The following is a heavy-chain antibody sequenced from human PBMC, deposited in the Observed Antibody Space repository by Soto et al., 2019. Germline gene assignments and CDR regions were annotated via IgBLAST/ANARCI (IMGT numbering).Heavy chain of an antibody. J-gene: IGHJ6*02. D-gene: IGHD3-22*01. CDR3: AKDPYYYDSSGYYYVYYYYGMDV. CDR2: ISYDGSNK. Sequence: GGSLRLSCAASGFTFSSYGMHWVRQAPGKGLEWVAVISYDGSNKYYADSVKGPFTISRHNSKNTRYLQMNSLRAEDTAVYYCAKDPYYYDSSGYYYVYYYYGMDVWGQGTTVTVSS. V-gene: IGHV3-30*18. CDR1: GFTFSSYG.